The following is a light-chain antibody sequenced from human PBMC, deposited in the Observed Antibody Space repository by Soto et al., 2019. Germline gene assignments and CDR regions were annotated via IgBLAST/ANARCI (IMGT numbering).Light chain of an antibody. CDR2: DAS. CDR1: QSVSSY. J-gene: IGKJ2*01. Sequence: EIVLTQSPVILSLSPGERATLSCRASQSVSSYLAWYQQKPGQAPRLLIYDASNRATGIPARFSGSGSGTDFTLTISSLEPEDFAVYYCQQRSNWPYTFGQGTKLEIK. V-gene: IGKV3-11*01. CDR3: QQRSNWPYT.